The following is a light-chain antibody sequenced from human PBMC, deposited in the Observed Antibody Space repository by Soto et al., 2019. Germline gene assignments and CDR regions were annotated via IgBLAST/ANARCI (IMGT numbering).Light chain of an antibody. V-gene: IGLV1-44*01. Sequence: QAVVTQPPSASGTPGQRVTIFCFGSGSNIAYNTINWYQQLPGMAPTLLIYGSDQRPSGVPDRFSGSKSGTSASLAISGLQSEDEADYYCGAWDSGLNGPVFGGGTKLTVL. CDR3: GAWDSGLNGPV. J-gene: IGLJ2*01. CDR1: GSNIAYNT. CDR2: GSD.